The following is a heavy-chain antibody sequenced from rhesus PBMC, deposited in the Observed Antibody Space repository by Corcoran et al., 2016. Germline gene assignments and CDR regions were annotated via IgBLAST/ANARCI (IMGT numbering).Heavy chain of an antibody. CDR3: ARLTTGYFEF. Sequence: QVQLVQSGPEVKQPGASVKVSCKASGYTFTSYGLHWVRQAHGQRREWTGWINTDTGNPNYAQGFKERFTFSMDTSISTAYLQITSLKAEDTAVYYCARLTTGYFEFWGQGALVIVSS. V-gene: IGHV7-114*01. CDR1: GYTFTSYG. CDR2: INTDTGNP. J-gene: IGHJ1*01. D-gene: IGHD4-17*01.